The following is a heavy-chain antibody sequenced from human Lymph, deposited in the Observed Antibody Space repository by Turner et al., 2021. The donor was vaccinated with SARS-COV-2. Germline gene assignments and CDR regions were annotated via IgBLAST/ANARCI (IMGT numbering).Heavy chain of an antibody. Sequence: QVQLVESGGALLQPVSSLSPSCAASGFTFSSSGMHWVRQAPGKGLEWVAVIWYDGSNKYYADSVKGRFTISRDNSKNTLYLQMNSLRAEDTAVYYCARHNGGRLDYWGQGTLVTVSS. D-gene: IGHD3-16*01. CDR3: ARHNGGRLDY. V-gene: IGHV3-33*01. CDR2: IWYDGSNK. CDR1: GFTFSSSG. J-gene: IGHJ4*02.